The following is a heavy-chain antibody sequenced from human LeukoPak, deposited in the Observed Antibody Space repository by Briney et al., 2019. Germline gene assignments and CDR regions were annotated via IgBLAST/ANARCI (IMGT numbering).Heavy chain of an antibody. D-gene: IGHD2-15*01. CDR2: IWYDGSNK. CDR1: GFTFSSYA. CDR3: ARGGVVASAEYFQH. J-gene: IGHJ1*01. V-gene: IGHV3-33*08. Sequence: PGGSLRLSCAASGFTFSSYAMSWVRQAPGKGLEWVAVIWYDGSNKYYADSVKGRFTISRDNSKNTLYLQMNSLRAEDTAVYYCARGGVVASAEYFQHWGQGTLVTVSS.